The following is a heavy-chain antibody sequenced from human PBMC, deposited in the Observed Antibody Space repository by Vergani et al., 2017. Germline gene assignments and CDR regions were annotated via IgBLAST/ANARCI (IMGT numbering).Heavy chain of an antibody. CDR2: IRSKAYGGTT. Sequence: EVQLVESGGGLVQPGRSLRLSCTASGFTFGDYAMSWVRQAPGKGLEWVGFIRSKAYGGTTEYAASVKGRFTISRDDFKSIAYLQMNSLKTEDTAVYYCTRDRVGYCSGGSCYRPYFDYWGQGTLVTVSS. V-gene: IGHV3-49*04. D-gene: IGHD2-15*01. CDR1: GFTFGDYA. J-gene: IGHJ4*02. CDR3: TRDRVGYCSGGSCYRPYFDY.